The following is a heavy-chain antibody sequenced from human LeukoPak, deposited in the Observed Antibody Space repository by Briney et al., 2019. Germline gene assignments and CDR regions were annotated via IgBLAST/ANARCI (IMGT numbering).Heavy chain of an antibody. V-gene: IGHV4-39*01. D-gene: IGHD6-13*01. J-gene: IGHJ4*02. Sequence: SETLSLTCTVSGGSISSSSYYWGWIRQPPGKGLEWIGSIYYSGSTYYNPSLKSRATISVDTSKNQFSLKLSPVTAADTAVYYCARRTAAGKEHWGQGTLVTVSS. CDR3: ARRTAAGKEH. CDR2: IYYSGST. CDR1: GGSISSSSYY.